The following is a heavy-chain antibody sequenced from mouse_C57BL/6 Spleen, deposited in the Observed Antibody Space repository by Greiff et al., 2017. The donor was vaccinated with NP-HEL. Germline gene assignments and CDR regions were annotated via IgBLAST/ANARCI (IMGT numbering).Heavy chain of an antibody. V-gene: IGHV1-82*01. D-gene: IGHD2-3*01. J-gene: IGHJ4*01. CDR1: GYAFSSSW. CDR2: IYPGDGDT. CDR3: ARWGIYDGYSYAMDY. Sequence: VQLQQSGPELVKPGASVKISCKASGYAFSSSWMNWVKQRPGKGLEWIGRIYPGDGDTNYNGKLKGKATLTADKSSSTAYMQLSSLTSEDSAVYFCARWGIYDGYSYAMDYWGQGTSVTVSS.